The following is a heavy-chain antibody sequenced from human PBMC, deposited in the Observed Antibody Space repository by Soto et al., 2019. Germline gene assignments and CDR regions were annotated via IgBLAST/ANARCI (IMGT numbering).Heavy chain of an antibody. V-gene: IGHV3-9*01. CDR1: GVTFDDFA. J-gene: IGHJ4*02. CDR3: AKDAGDAGSGPFDY. D-gene: IGHD2-15*01. Sequence: EVQVVESGGGLVQPGRSLRLSCAAFGVTFDDFAMHWVRQIPGKGLEWVSGISWNSGRIGYADYVKGRFTISRDNAKNSLYLQMDSLRAEETALYYCAKDAGDAGSGPFDYWGQGTLVTVSS. CDR2: ISWNSGRI.